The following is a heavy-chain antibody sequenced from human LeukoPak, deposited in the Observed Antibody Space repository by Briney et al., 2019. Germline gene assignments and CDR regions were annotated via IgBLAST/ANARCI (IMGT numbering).Heavy chain of an antibody. V-gene: IGHV4-59*01. CDR3: AKDRVEGYYDSSGYGI. CDR1: GASISSYY. Sequence: SETLSLTCTVSGASISSYYWSWIRQPPGKGLEWIGYIYYSGSTNYNPSLKSRVTISVDTSKNQFSLKLSSVTAADTAVYYCAKDRVEGYYDSSGYGIWGQGTLVTVSS. CDR2: IYYSGST. D-gene: IGHD3-22*01. J-gene: IGHJ4*02.